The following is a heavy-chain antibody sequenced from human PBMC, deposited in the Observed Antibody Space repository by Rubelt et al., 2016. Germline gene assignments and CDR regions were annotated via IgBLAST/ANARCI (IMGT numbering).Heavy chain of an antibody. Sequence: QLQLQESGPGLVKPSETLSLTCTVSSGSISTSSSFWGWIRQPPGRGLEWIGEINHSGNTNSNPSLTSRVTISVDTSKNQFSLKRSSVTAADTAVYYCASLESAYDLSFDYWGRGTLVTVSS. J-gene: IGHJ4*02. CDR2: INHSGNT. CDR1: SGSISTSSSF. CDR3: ASLESAYDLSFDY. V-gene: IGHV4-39*07. D-gene: IGHD5-12*01.